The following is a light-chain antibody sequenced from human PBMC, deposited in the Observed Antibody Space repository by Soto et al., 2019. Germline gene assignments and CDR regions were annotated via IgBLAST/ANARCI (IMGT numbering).Light chain of an antibody. V-gene: IGLV2-8*01. CDR1: SSDVGGHDY. CDR3: SSYGGIKILV. CDR2: EVT. Sequence: QSVLTQPPSASGSPGQSVTISCTGTSSDVGGHDYVSWYQQYPGKAPKLMIYEVTKRPSGVPDRFSGSKSGNTASLTVSGLQAEDEADYYCSSYGGIKILVFGGGTKVTVL. J-gene: IGLJ2*01.